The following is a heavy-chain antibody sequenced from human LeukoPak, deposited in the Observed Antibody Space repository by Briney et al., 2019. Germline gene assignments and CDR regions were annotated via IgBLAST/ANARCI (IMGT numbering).Heavy chain of an antibody. CDR1: GFTFSAYA. J-gene: IGHJ4*02. D-gene: IGHD5-18*01. CDR2: ISGSGGRT. Sequence: GGSLRLSCAASGFTFSAYAMSWVRQAPGKGLEWVSAISGSGGRTYYADSVKGRFTISRDNSKNTLYLQINSLSAEDTAVYYCAILLYSYGYFDYWGQGTLVTVSS. V-gene: IGHV3-23*01. CDR3: AILLYSYGYFDY.